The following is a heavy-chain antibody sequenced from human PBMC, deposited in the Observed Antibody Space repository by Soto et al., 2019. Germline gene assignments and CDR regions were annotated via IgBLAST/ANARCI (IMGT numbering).Heavy chain of an antibody. CDR2: VNNGGGGT. Sequence: EVLLLDSGGGSVQPGGSLRLSCAASGFTFSNYAMTWVRQAPGKGPEWISTVNNGGGGTYYADSVKGRFTISRDNSKNTLYLQVSSLRAEDTAVYYCAKERLGRGIDYWGQGILVTVSS. J-gene: IGHJ4*02. V-gene: IGHV3-23*01. CDR1: GFTFSNYA. D-gene: IGHD3-10*01. CDR3: AKERLGRGIDY.